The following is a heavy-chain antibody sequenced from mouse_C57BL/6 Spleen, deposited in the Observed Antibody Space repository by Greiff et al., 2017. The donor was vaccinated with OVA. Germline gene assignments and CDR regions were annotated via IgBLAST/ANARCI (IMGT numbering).Heavy chain of an antibody. CDR3: ARPYYYGSSLYWYFDV. CDR1: GYTFTDYY. J-gene: IGHJ1*03. Sequence: VQLQQSGPELVKPGASVKISCKASGYTFTDYYMNWVKQSHGKSLEWIGDINPNNGGTSYNQKFKGKATLTVDKSSSTAYMELRSLTSEDSAVYYCARPYYYGSSLYWYFDVWGTGTTVTVSS. D-gene: IGHD1-1*01. V-gene: IGHV1-26*01. CDR2: INPNNGGT.